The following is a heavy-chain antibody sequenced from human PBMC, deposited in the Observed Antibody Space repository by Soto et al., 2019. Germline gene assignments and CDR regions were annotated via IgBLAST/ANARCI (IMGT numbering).Heavy chain of an antibody. CDR3: AVRGREIATSTPNDY. D-gene: IGHD2-21*01. V-gene: IGHV1-69*02. J-gene: IGHJ4*02. Sequence: QVQLVQSGAEVKKPGSSVKVSCKASGGTFSSYTISCVRQATGQGLEWMGRIIPILGIANYAQKFQGRVTITADKSTSTAYMELSSLRSEDTAVYYCAVRGREIATSTPNDYWGQGTLVTVSS. CDR1: GGTFSSYT. CDR2: IIPILGIA.